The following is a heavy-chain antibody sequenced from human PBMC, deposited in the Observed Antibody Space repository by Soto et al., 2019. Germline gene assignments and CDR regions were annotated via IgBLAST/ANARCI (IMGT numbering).Heavy chain of an antibody. CDR2: ISSSSSTI. D-gene: IGHD3-10*01. CDR1: GVTFSSYS. V-gene: IGHV3-48*01. Sequence: GGSLRLSCAASGVTFSSYSMNWVRQAPGKGLERVSYISSSSSTIYYADSVKGRFTISRDNAKNSLYLQMNSLRAEDTAVYYCARESPAYYYGSGSNADAFDIWGQGTMVTVSS. CDR3: ARESPAYYYGSGSNADAFDI. J-gene: IGHJ3*02.